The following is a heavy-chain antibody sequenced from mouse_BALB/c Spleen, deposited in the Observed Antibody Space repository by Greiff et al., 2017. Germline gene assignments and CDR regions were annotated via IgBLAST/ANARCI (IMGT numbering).Heavy chain of an antibody. V-gene: IGHV1-15*01. CDR3: TREKSNWYFDV. J-gene: IGHJ1*01. CDR1: GYTFTDYE. CDR2: IDPETGGT. Sequence: VQLVESGAELVRPGASVTLSCKASGYTFTDYEMHWVKQTPVHGLEWIGAIDPETGGTAYNQKFKGKATLTADKSSSTAYMELRSLTSEDSAVYYCTREKSNWYFDVWGAGTTVTVSS. D-gene: IGHD1-3*01.